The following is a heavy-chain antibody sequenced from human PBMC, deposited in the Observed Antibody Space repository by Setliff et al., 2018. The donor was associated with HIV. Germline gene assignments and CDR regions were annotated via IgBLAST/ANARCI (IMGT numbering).Heavy chain of an antibody. CDR2: IYIDGTP. CDR3: ARARGSMGYINTFDV. J-gene: IGHJ4*02. D-gene: IGHD3-16*01. Sequence: SETLSLTCTVSGGSISSGSYYWSWIRQPAGKGLEWIGHIYIDGTPNYNPSLKSRVTISVDTSKNQFSLRLSSVTAADTAVYYCARARGSMGYINTFDVWGQGSLVTVSS. V-gene: IGHV4-61*09. CDR1: GGSISSGSYY.